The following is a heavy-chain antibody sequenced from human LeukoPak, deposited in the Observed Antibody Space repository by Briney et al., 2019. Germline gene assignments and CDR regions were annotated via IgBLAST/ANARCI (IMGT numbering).Heavy chain of an antibody. D-gene: IGHD2-2*01. V-gene: IGHV3-11*05. CDR2: ISSSSSYT. CDR3: ARDPHRAHCSSTSCYAETYNWFDP. Sequence: GGSLRLSCAASGFTFSDYYMSWIRQAPGKGLEWVSYISSSSSYTNYADSVKGRFTISRDNAKNSLYLQMNSLRAEDTAVYYCARDPHRAHCSSTSCYAETYNWFDPWGQGTLVTVSS. J-gene: IGHJ5*02. CDR1: GFTFSDYY.